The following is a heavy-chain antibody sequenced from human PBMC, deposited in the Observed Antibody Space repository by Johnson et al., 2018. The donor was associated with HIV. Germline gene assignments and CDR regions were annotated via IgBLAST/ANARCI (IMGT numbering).Heavy chain of an antibody. D-gene: IGHD3-22*01. Sequence: VQLVESGGGLIQPGGSLRLSCAASGFTVSSNYMSWVRQAPGKGLEWVSVISGSGGRTYYADSVKGRFTISRDNSRNTLYLQMNSLRTEDTAVYYCARGRITTIVMDLRGGGFDIWGQGTMVIVSS. V-gene: IGHV3-66*03. CDR3: ARGRITTIVMDLRGGGFDI. CDR2: ISGSGGRT. CDR1: GFTVSSNY. J-gene: IGHJ3*02.